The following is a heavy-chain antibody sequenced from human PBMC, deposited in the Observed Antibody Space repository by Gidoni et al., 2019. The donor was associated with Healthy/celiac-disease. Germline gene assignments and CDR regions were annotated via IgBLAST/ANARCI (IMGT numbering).Heavy chain of an antibody. D-gene: IGHD1-26*01. Sequence: EVQLVQSGAEVKKPGESLKISCKGSGYCFTTYWIGWVRQIPGKGLEWMGLIYPGDSDTRYSPSFQGQVTISADKSISTAYLQWSSLKASDTAMYYCARHAVGATGRGYDAFDIWGQGTMVTVSS. J-gene: IGHJ3*02. CDR3: ARHAVGATGRGYDAFDI. V-gene: IGHV5-51*01. CDR1: GYCFTTYW. CDR2: IYPGDSDT.